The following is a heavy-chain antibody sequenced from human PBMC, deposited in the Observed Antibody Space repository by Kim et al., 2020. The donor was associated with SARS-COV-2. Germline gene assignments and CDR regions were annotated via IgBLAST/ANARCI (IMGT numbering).Heavy chain of an antibody. CDR2: IYYSGGP. CDR3: ARGGYSSGLDY. CDR1: GGSISSFY. V-gene: IGHV4-59*01. D-gene: IGHD5-18*01. Sequence: SETLSLTCTVSGGSISSFYWSWIRQPPGKGLEWIGYIYYSGGPNYNPSLKSRVTISVDTSKNQFSLKVSSVTAADTAVYYCARGGYSSGLDYWGQGTLVT. J-gene: IGHJ4*02.